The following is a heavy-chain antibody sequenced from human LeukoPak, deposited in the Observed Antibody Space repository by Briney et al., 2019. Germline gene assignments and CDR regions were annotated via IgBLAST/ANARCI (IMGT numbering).Heavy chain of an antibody. Sequence: ASVKVSCKASGYTFTSYYMHWVRQAPGQGLEWMGIINPSGGSTSYAQKFQGRVTMTRDTSTSTVYMELSRLRSEDTAVYYCAREHGSGTFDYWGQGTLVTVSS. CDR3: AREHGSGTFDY. D-gene: IGHD3-10*01. J-gene: IGHJ4*02. V-gene: IGHV1-46*01. CDR2: INPSGGST. CDR1: GYTFTSYY.